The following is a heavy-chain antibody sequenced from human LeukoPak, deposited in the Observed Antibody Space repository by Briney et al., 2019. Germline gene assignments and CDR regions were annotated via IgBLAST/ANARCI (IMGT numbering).Heavy chain of an antibody. D-gene: IGHD2-15*01. CDR2: IYYSGST. J-gene: IGHJ4*02. Sequence: SQTLSLTCTVSGGSISSGDYYWSWIRQPPGKGLEWIGYIYYSGSTYYNPSLKSRVTISVDTSKNQFSLKLSSVTAADTAVYYCTRYIVVVGFDYWGQGTLVTVSS. V-gene: IGHV4-30-4*01. CDR3: TRYIVVVGFDY. CDR1: GGSISSGDYY.